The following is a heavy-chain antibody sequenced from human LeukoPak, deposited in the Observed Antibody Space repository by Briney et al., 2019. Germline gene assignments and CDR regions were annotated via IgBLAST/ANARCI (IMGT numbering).Heavy chain of an antibody. CDR2: IYYSGST. J-gene: IGHJ6*02. CDR3: ARELRELHYYGMDV. D-gene: IGHD1-7*01. CDR1: GGSISSYY. Sequence: PSETLSLTCTVSGGSISSYYWSWIRQPPGKGLEWIGYIYYSGSTNYNPSLKSRVTISVDTSKNQFSLKLSSVTAADTAVYYCARELRELHYYGMDVWGQGTTVTVSS. V-gene: IGHV4-59*01.